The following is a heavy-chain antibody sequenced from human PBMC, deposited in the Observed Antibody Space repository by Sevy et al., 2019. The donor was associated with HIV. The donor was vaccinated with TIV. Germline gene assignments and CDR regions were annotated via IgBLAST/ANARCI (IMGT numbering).Heavy chain of an antibody. Sequence: GGSLRLSCAASGFNFSSYAMHWVRQAPGKGLEWVAVISYAGSSKYYGDSVKGRFTISRDNSKNTLFLQIDSLRAEDTAVYYCAKESGSYYDFWSGHDAFDIWGQGTMVTVS. CDR2: ISYAGSSK. D-gene: IGHD3-3*01. J-gene: IGHJ3*02. V-gene: IGHV3-30*18. CDR1: GFNFSSYA. CDR3: AKESGSYYDFWSGHDAFDI.